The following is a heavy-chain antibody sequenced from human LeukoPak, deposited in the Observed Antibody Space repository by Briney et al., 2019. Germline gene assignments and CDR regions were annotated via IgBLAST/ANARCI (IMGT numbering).Heavy chain of an antibody. J-gene: IGHJ4*02. CDR2: ISYDGSNK. D-gene: IGHD6-19*01. CDR1: GFTFSSYA. V-gene: IGHV3-30-3*01. Sequence: PGRSLRLSCAASGFTFSSYAMHWVRQAPGKGLEWVAVISYDGSNKYYADSVKGRFTISRDNSKNTLYLQMNSLRAEDTAVYYCARDKQGPDYWGQGTLVTVSS. CDR3: ARDKQGPDY.